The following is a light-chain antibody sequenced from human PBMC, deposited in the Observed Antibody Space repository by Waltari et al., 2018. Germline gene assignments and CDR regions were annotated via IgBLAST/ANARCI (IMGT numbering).Light chain of an antibody. J-gene: IGKJ2*01. Sequence: DIQMTQSPSTLSASVGDRVTITCRASQSIGDWLAWYQQKPGKAPKLLIFKSSSLESGGPSRFSGSGSGTEFTLTISSLQPDDLATYYCQQYNGDPYTFGQGTKLEI. CDR1: QSIGDW. CDR2: KSS. V-gene: IGKV1-5*03. CDR3: QQYNGDPYT.